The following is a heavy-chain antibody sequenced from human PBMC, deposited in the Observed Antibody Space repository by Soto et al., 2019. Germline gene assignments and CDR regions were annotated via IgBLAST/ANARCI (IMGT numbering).Heavy chain of an antibody. CDR3: ARVDYARGVDP. CDR2: IYYSGST. V-gene: IGHV4-31*03. J-gene: IGHJ5*02. D-gene: IGHD3-16*01. CDR1: GGSISSGGYY. Sequence: PSETLSLTCTVSGGSISSGGYYWSWIRQHPGKGLEWIGYIYYSGSTYYNPSLKSRVTISVDTSKNQFSLKLSSVTAADTAVYYCARVDYARGVDPWGQGTLVTVSS.